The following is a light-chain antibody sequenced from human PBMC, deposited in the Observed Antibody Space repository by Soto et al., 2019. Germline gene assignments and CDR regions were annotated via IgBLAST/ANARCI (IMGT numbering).Light chain of an antibody. CDR1: QSVSSY. Sequence: EIVLTQSPATLSLSPGERATLSCRASQSVSSYLAWYQQKPGQPPRLLIYDASSRATGIPDRFSGSGSGTDFTLTISRLEPEDFAVYYCQQYGSSPTFGEGTRLEIK. V-gene: IGKV3-20*01. J-gene: IGKJ5*01. CDR2: DAS. CDR3: QQYGSSPT.